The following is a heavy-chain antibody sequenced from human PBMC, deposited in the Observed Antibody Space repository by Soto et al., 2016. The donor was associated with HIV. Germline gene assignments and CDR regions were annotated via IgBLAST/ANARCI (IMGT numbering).Heavy chain of an antibody. D-gene: IGHD2-2*01. CDR3: VREYRGGCFDY. CDR1: GYTFTTYY. Sequence: QVQLVQSGAEVKKPGASVKVSCKTSGYTFTTYYVHWVRQAPGQGLEYMGIINPSDAYTNYAQKFQGRVTMTRDTSTSTVYMELSSLRSEDTALYYCVREYRGGCFDYWGEGTLVTVSS. V-gene: IGHV1-46*01. CDR2: INPSDAYT. J-gene: IGHJ4*02.